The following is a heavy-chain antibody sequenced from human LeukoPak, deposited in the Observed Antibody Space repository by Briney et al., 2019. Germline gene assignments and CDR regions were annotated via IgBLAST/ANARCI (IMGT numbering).Heavy chain of an antibody. Sequence: SVKVSCKASGGTFSSYAISWVRQAPGQGLEWMGRIILIFGTANYAQKFQGRVTITTDESTSTAYMELSSLRSEDTAVYYCARDVGGRYFEGPLYYYYYMDVWGKGTTVTVSS. V-gene: IGHV1-69*05. CDR2: IILIFGTA. J-gene: IGHJ6*03. CDR1: GGTFSSYA. D-gene: IGHD3-9*01. CDR3: ARDVGGRYFEGPLYYYYYMDV.